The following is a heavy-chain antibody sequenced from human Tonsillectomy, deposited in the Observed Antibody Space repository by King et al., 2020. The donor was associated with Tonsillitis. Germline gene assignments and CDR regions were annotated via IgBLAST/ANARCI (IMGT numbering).Heavy chain of an antibody. D-gene: IGHD3-10*01. CDR1: RLTFSSYA. CDR3: AKDQENKWGLRFGESKDAFDV. V-gene: IGHV3-23*04. J-gene: IGHJ3*01. Sequence: VQLVESGGGLVQPGGSLRLSCAASRLTFSSYAMNWVRQAPGKGLEWVSAISGSGGSTYYADSVKGRFTISRDNSKNTLYLQMNGLRAEDTAIYYCAKDQENKWGLRFGESKDAFDVWGQGTMVTVSS. CDR2: ISGSGGST.